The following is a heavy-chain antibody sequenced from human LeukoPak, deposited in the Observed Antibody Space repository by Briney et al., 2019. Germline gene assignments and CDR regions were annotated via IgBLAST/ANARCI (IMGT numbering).Heavy chain of an antibody. J-gene: IGHJ3*02. CDR1: GYTFTGYY. V-gene: IGHV1-2*02. D-gene: IGHD3-22*01. Sequence: ASVKVSCKASGYTFTGYYMHWVRQAPGQGLEWMGWINPNSGGTNYAQKFQGRVTMTRDTSISTAYMELSRLRSDDTAVYYCARDGITMIVVGGLAFDIWGQGTMVTVSS. CDR2: INPNSGGT. CDR3: ARDGITMIVVGGLAFDI.